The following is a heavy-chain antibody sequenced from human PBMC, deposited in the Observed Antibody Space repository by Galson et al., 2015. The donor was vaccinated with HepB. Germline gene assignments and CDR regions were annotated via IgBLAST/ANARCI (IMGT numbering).Heavy chain of an antibody. CDR3: ARDHVAGCYGSGSCLSTYYYYYGMDV. CDR1: GFTFSSYG. D-gene: IGHD3-10*01. V-gene: IGHV3-33*01. J-gene: IGHJ6*02. Sequence: SLRLSCAASGFTFSSYGMHWVRQAPGKGLEWVAVIWYDGSNKYYADSVKGRFTISRDNSKNTLYLQMNSLRAEDTAVYYCARDHVAGCYGSGSCLSTYYYYYGMDVWGQGTTVTVSS. CDR2: IWYDGSNK.